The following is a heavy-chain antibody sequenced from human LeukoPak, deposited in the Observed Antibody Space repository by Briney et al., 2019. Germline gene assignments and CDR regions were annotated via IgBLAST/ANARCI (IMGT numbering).Heavy chain of an antibody. CDR2: ISSSSTI. D-gene: IGHD2-2*01. CDR1: GFTFNSYS. J-gene: IGHJ5*02. CDR3: ARGTSFGFDP. Sequence: QPGGSLRLSCAASGFTFNSYSMNWVRQAPGKGLEWVSYISSSSTIYYADSVKGRFTISRDNAKNSLYLQMNSLRAEDTAVYYCARGTSFGFDPWGQGTLVTVSS. V-gene: IGHV3-48*01.